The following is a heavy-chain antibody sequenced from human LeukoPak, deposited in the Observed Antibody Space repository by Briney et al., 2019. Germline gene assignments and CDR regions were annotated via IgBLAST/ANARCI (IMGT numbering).Heavy chain of an antibody. D-gene: IGHD4-23*01. CDR2: IYYSGST. Sequence: SETLSLTCTVSGGSISSYYWSWIRQPPEKGLEWIGYIYYSGSTNYNPSLKSRVTISVDTSKNQFSLKLSSVTAADTAVYYCARHRTTVVTPGYFDYWGQGTLVTVSS. CDR3: ARHRTTVVTPGYFDY. V-gene: IGHV4-59*08. CDR1: GGSISSYY. J-gene: IGHJ4*02.